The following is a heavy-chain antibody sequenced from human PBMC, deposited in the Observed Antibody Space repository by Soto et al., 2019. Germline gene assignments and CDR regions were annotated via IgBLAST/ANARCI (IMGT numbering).Heavy chain of an antibody. CDR2: IYYSGST. Sequence: XTLSLPCTVSGGSVSSGRYYWSWIRQPPGKGLEWIWYIYYSGSTNYNPSLKTRVTISVDTSKKQFSLKLSSVTAADTAVYYCARDPRRTVTTGGYWGQGTLGTVSS. D-gene: IGHD4-17*01. CDR3: ARDPRRTVTTGGY. CDR1: GGSVSSGRYY. J-gene: IGHJ4*02. V-gene: IGHV4-61*01.